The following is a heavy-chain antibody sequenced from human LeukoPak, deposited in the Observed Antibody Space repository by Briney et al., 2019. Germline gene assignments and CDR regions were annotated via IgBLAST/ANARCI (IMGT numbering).Heavy chain of an antibody. CDR1: GYTFTSYY. D-gene: IGHD3-22*01. CDR3: ARVFTHYDSSGPFDY. CDR2: INPSGGST. Sequence: GPVKVSCKASGYTFTSYYMHWVRQAPGQGLEWMGIINPSGGSTSYAQKFQGRVTMTRDMSTSTVYMELSSLRSEDTAVYYCARVFTHYDSSGPFDYWGQGTLVTVSS. J-gene: IGHJ4*02. V-gene: IGHV1-46*01.